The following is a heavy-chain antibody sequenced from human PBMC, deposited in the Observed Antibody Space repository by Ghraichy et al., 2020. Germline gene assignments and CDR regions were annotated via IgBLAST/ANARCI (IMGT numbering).Heavy chain of an antibody. CDR1: GDSVSSNSAA. D-gene: IGHD3-22*01. Sequence: SETLSLTCAISGDSVSSNSAAWNWIRQSPLRGLEWLGRTYYRSKWYNDYAVSVKSRITINPDTSKNQFSLQLNSVTPEDTAVYYCARGCHYYDSSLSFDPWGQGTLVTVSS. J-gene: IGHJ5*02. V-gene: IGHV6-1*01. CDR3: ARGCHYYDSSLSFDP. CDR2: TYYRSKWYN.